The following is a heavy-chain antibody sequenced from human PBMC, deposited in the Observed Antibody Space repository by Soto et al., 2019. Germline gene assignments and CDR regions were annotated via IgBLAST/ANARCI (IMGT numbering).Heavy chain of an antibody. CDR1: GGSISSYY. V-gene: IGHV4-59*01. CDR2: IYYSGST. Sequence: XGTLSLTCTVSGGSISSYYWSWIRQPPGKGLEWIGYIYYSGSTNYNPSLKSRVTISVDTSKNQFSLKLNSVTAADTAVYYCAKFYCSTTSCSAFDSWGLGTLVTVSS. CDR3: AKFYCSTTSCSAFDS. D-gene: IGHD2-2*01. J-gene: IGHJ4*02.